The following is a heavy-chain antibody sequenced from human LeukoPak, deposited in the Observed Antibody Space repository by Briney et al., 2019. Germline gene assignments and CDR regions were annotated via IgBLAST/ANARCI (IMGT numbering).Heavy chain of an antibody. CDR1: GFTFSSYA. Sequence: GGSLRLSCAASGFTFSSYAMSWVRQAPGKGLVWVARIKNDGITTYYADSVKGRFTVSRDNAKNTLYLQMDSLRSEDTAVYYCARSDWFDPWGQGTLVTVSS. V-gene: IGHV3-74*01. J-gene: IGHJ5*02. CDR3: ARSDWFDP. CDR2: IKNDGITT.